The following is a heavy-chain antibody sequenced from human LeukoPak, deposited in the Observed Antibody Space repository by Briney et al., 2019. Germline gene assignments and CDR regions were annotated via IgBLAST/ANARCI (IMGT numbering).Heavy chain of an antibody. Sequence: PSETLSLTCTVSGGSISSSSYYWGWIRQPPGKGLEWIGSIYYSGSTYYNPSLKSRVTISVDTSKNQFSPKLSSVTAADTAAYYCARQTLERLGFLDYWGQGTLVTVSS. CDR2: IYYSGST. J-gene: IGHJ4*02. CDR3: ARQTLERLGFLDY. D-gene: IGHD1-1*01. CDR1: GGSISSSSYY. V-gene: IGHV4-39*01.